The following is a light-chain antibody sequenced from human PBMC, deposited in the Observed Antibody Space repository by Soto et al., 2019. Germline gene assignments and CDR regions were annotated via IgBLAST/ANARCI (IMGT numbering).Light chain of an antibody. CDR1: SSDVGGYNY. Sequence: QSALTQPPSASGSPGQSVTISCTGTSSDVGGYNYVSWYQQHPGKAPKLMISEVSKRPSGVPDRFSGSKSGNTASLTVSGFQHVDEADYSCRSFAGNNNLVFGGGTKLTVL. J-gene: IGLJ2*01. V-gene: IGLV2-8*01. CDR2: EVS. CDR3: RSFAGNNNLV.